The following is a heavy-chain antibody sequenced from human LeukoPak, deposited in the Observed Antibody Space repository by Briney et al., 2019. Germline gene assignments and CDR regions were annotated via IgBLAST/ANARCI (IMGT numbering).Heavy chain of an antibody. CDR3: ARDLGYSYGGDY. Sequence: GGSLRLSCAASGFTFSSDGMHWVRQAPGKGLEWVAVIWYDGSNKYYADSVKGRFTISRDNSKNTLYLQMNSLRAEDTAVYYCARDLGYSYGGDYWGQGTLVTVSS. V-gene: IGHV3-33*01. CDR2: IWYDGSNK. J-gene: IGHJ4*02. D-gene: IGHD5-18*01. CDR1: GFTFSSDG.